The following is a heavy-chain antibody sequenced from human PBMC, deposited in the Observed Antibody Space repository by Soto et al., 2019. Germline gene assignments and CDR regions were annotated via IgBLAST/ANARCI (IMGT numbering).Heavy chain of an antibody. Sequence: TLSRTCAISGDSVSSYSAAWNWIWRSSSGGLEWLGRTYYRSRFFSDYAESVKSRIIINPDTSKNQCSLQLKSVTPEDTAVYYCVRDRYSSSGWFDPWGQGTPVTVSS. V-gene: IGHV6-1*01. CDR1: GDSVSSYSAA. D-gene: IGHD3-10*01. CDR2: TYYRSRFFS. CDR3: VRDRYSSSGWFDP. J-gene: IGHJ5*02.